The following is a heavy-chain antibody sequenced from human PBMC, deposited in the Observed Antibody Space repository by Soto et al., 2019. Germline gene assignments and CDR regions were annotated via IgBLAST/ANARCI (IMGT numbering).Heavy chain of an antibody. D-gene: IGHD3-16*01. Sequence: SVKVSCKASGGAFSSDFMSWVGQAPGRGLEWVGGTIASFGSANFAQKFQGRVTITADRFTSTVYMELRSLTSEDTATFYCARDQDSDTYVRAGPQELYGMDVWG. V-gene: IGHV1-69*06. CDR2: TIASFGSA. J-gene: IGHJ6*02. CDR3: ARDQDSDTYVRAGPQELYGMDV. CDR1: GGAFSSDF.